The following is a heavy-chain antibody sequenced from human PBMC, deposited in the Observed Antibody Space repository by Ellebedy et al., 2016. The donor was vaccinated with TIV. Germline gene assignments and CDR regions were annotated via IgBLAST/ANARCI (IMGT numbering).Heavy chain of an antibody. CDR1: GFTFGDYA. V-gene: IGHV3-49*03. J-gene: IGHJ4*02. CDR2: IRSIAYGGTT. D-gene: IGHD3-22*01. Sequence: PGGSLRLSCTASGFTFGDYALNWIRQAPGKGLEWVGFIRSIAYGGTTEYAASVKGRFTISRDIPKNTLYLQMDSLSAEDTAVYYCVKGGYREIHYHSTAYDRWGQGTLVTVSS. CDR3: VKGGYREIHYHSTAYDR.